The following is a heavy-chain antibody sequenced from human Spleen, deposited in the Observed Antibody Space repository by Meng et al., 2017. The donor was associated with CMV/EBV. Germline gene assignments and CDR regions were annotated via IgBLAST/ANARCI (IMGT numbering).Heavy chain of an antibody. CDR1: GFTFSSYW. J-gene: IGHJ5*02. Sequence: GGSLRLSYAASGFTFSSYWMDWVRQVPGKGLVWVSRINGDGTEITYADSVKGRCTVFRDNDKNMLYLQMNSLRADDTAIYYCAREGYDSPWGQGALVTVSS. CDR3: AREGYDSP. V-gene: IGHV3-74*01. CDR2: INGDGTEI. D-gene: IGHD3-22*01.